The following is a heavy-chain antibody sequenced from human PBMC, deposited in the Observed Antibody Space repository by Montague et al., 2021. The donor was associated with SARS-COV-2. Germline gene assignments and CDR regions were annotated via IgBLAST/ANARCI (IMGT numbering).Heavy chain of an antibody. V-gene: IGHV4-59*13. CDR1: GDSISSYY. J-gene: IGHJ5*02. CDR2: IYDSGST. Sequence: SETLSLTCTVSGDSISSYYWSWIRQPPGKGLEWIGFIYDSGSTSYNPSLHSRVTITIDTSKNQFSLNLMSVTPADTAVYYCVKGSGYPWGQGTLVTVSS. D-gene: IGHD3-22*01. CDR3: VKGSGYP.